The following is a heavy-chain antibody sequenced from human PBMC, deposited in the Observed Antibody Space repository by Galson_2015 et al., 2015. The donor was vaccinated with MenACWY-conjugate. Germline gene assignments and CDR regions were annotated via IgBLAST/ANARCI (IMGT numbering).Heavy chain of an antibody. Sequence: SLRLSCAVSGFTFSNAWMSWVRQAPGKGLEWVGRIKSKPDGGTTDSAAPVKGRFAISRDDSKNMLYLQMNSLKTEDTAVSYCTTDPSWYYGSGSYLDGMDVWGQGTTVIVSS. V-gene: IGHV3-15*01. J-gene: IGHJ6*02. CDR2: IKSKPDGGTT. D-gene: IGHD3-10*01. CDR1: GFTFSNAW. CDR3: TTDPSWYYGSGSYLDGMDV.